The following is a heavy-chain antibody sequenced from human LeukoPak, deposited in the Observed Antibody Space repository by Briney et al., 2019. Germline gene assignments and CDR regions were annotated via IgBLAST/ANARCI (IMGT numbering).Heavy chain of an antibody. J-gene: IGHJ4*02. Sequence: GGSLRLSCAASGFTFSSYGMYWVRQAPGKGLEWVAFIRYDGSNKYYADSVKGRFTISRDNAKNSLYLQMNSLRAEDTAVYYCASGLRGGTVGGPSDYWGQGTLVTVSS. V-gene: IGHV3-30*02. CDR2: IRYDGSNK. CDR1: GFTFSSYG. D-gene: IGHD1-26*01. CDR3: ASGLRGGTVGGPSDY.